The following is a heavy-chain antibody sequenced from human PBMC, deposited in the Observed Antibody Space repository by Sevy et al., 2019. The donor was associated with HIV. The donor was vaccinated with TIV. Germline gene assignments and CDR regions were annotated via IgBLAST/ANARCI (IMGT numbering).Heavy chain of an antibody. J-gene: IGHJ4*02. CDR1: GFTVSRNF. V-gene: IGHV3-53*01. CDR3: VGADRPNQGDF. Sequence: GGSLRLSCAASGFTVSRNFMSWIHQAPGKGLEWVSIIYSDGTTFYADSVKGRFTISRDNSRNTLYLQMNTLRAEDTAVYYCVGADRPNQGDFWGQGTLVTVSS. CDR2: IYSDGTT. D-gene: IGHD6-6*01.